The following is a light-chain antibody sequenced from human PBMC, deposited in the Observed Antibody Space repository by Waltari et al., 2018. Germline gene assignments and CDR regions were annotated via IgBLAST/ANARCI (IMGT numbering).Light chain of an antibody. J-gene: IGKJ4*01. V-gene: IGKV4-1*01. CDR2: WAS. CDR3: QQYYSTPLT. Sequence: DIVMTQSPDSLAVSLGERATINCTPSQSVLHSSNNKDYLAWYQQKPGQPPKLLIYWASTRESGVPDRFSGSGSGTDFTLTISSLQAEDVAVYYCQQYYSTPLTFGGGTKVEIK. CDR1: QSVLHSSNNKDY.